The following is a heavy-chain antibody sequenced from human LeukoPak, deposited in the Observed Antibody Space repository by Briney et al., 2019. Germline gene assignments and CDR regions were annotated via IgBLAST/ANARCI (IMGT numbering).Heavy chain of an antibody. D-gene: IGHD4-17*01. J-gene: IGHJ4*02. CDR1: GFTFSSYS. CDR2: ISSSSSYI. CDR3: AKAPVTTVVTQSFDY. V-gene: IGHV3-21*04. Sequence: PGGSLRLSCAASGFTFSSYSMNWVRQAPGKGLEWVSSISSSSSYIYYADSVKGRFTISRDNAKNSLYLQMNSLRAEDTAVYYCAKAPVTTVVTQSFDYWGQGTLVTVSS.